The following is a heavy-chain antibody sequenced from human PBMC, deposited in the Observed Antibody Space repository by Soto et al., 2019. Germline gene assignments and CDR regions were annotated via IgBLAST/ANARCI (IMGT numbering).Heavy chain of an antibody. J-gene: IGHJ4*02. V-gene: IGHV3-30*18. CDR2: ISYDGRNK. CDR3: AKAVDITVRGVPPSDY. CDR1: GFTFHDFG. Sequence: QVQLLESGGGVAQPGRSLRLSCAASGFTFHDFGMHWVRQTPGKVLERVAVISYDGRNKYYADLVKVRFTISRDNSQNTLYLEMNIRRPEDTAVYFCAKAVDITVRGVPPSDYWGQGTLVTVSS. D-gene: IGHD3-10*01.